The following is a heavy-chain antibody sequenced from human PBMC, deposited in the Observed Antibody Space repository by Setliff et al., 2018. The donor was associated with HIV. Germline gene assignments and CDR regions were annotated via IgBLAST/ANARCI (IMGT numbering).Heavy chain of an antibody. D-gene: IGHD2-2*01. Sequence: PGGSLRLSCAASGFTFSTYTMNWVRQAPGKGLEWVSSISYSSTYIYYADSVQGRFTISRDNADNSLYLDMNSLRAEDTGVYYCARDQEYVIVVAASMNMPGYLHYYYMDVWGRGSTVTVSS. CDR3: ARDQEYVIVVAASMNMPGYLHYYYMDV. CDR2: ISYSSTYI. V-gene: IGHV3-21*01. J-gene: IGHJ6*03. CDR1: GFTFSTYT.